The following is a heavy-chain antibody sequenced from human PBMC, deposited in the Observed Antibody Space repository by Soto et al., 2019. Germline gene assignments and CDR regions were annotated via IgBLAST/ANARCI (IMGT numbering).Heavy chain of an antibody. Sequence: GGSLRLSCAASGFTFSSYAMSWVRQAPGKGLEWVSAISGGGGSTYYADSVKGRFTISRDNSKNTLYLQMNSLRAEDTAVYYCAREWIQLWLHRQAGALVDYWGQGTLVTVSS. V-gene: IGHV3-23*01. D-gene: IGHD5-18*01. J-gene: IGHJ4*02. CDR2: ISGGGGST. CDR1: GFTFSSYA. CDR3: AREWIQLWLHRQAGALVDY.